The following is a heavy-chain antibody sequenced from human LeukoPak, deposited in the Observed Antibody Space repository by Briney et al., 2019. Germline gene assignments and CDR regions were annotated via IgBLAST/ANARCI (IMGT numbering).Heavy chain of an antibody. CDR2: IDHSGST. V-gene: IGHV4-34*01. CDR3: ARGRSRPWMQLWSPPFDF. D-gene: IGHD5-18*01. J-gene: IGHJ4*02. CDR1: GGSFSGYY. Sequence: PSETLSLTCAVYGGSFSGYYWSWIRQPPGKGLEWIGEIDHSGSTNYNPSLKSRVTISVDTSKNQFSLKLISVTAADTAVYYCARGRSRPWMQLWSPPFDFWGQRTLVTVSS.